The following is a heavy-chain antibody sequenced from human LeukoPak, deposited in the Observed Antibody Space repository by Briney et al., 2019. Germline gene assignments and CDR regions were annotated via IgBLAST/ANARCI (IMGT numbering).Heavy chain of an antibody. CDR3: ARVSGTLPGFWSY. CDR1: GYTFTGYY. Sequence: ASVKVSCKASGYTFTGYYMHWVRQAPGQGLEWMGWINPNSGGTNYAQKFQGRVTMTRDTSISTAYMELSRLRSDDTAVYYCARVSGTLPGFWSYWGQGTLVTVSS. V-gene: IGHV1-2*02. CDR2: INPNSGGT. J-gene: IGHJ4*02. D-gene: IGHD1-7*01.